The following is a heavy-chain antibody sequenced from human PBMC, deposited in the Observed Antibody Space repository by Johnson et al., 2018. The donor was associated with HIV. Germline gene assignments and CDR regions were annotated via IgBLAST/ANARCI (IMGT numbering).Heavy chain of an antibody. V-gene: IGHV3-23*04. CDR2: ISGSGGST. CDR3: AKRLGFDNRGDQFDI. D-gene: IGHD3-22*01. Sequence: EVQLVESGGGLEQPGGSLRLSCAASGFTFASSAMSWVRQAPGKGLEWVSAISGSGGSTYSADSVKGRFTISRDNSENTLYLQMNSLRAEDTAVYYCAKRLGFDNRGDQFDIWGQGSIVTVSS. J-gene: IGHJ3*02. CDR1: GFTFASSA.